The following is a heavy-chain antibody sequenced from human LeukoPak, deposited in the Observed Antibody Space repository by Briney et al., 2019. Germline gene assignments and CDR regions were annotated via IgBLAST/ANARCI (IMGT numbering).Heavy chain of an antibody. Sequence: PSETLSLTCTVSGYSISSGHYWGWIRQPPGKGLEWIGSMYHSGSTYYNASLKSRVTISVDTSKNQFSLKLGSVTAADTAVYYCARLIGSSWPQLIDYWGQGTLVTVSS. V-gene: IGHV4-38-2*02. D-gene: IGHD6-13*01. CDR1: GYSISSGHY. CDR2: MYHSGST. CDR3: ARLIGSSWPQLIDY. J-gene: IGHJ4*02.